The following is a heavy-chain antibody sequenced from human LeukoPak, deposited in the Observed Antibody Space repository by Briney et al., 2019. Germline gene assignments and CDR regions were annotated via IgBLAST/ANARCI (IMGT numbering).Heavy chain of an antibody. D-gene: IGHD6-19*01. CDR1: GYTFTGYY. CDR2: INPNSGGT. Sequence: ASVKVSCKASGYTFTGYYMHWVRQAPGQGLEWMGWINPNSGGTNYAQKFQGRVTMTRDTSISTAYMELSRLRSDDTAVYYCARDLAVAGTLDYWGQGTLVTVSS. CDR3: ARDLAVAGTLDY. J-gene: IGHJ4*02. V-gene: IGHV1-2*02.